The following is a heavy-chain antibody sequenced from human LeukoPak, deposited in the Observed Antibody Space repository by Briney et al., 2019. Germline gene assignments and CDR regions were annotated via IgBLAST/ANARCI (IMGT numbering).Heavy chain of an antibody. V-gene: IGHV3-74*01. CDR3: ARVWYHDFWSGYTPRPHFDY. CDR2: INTDGSST. D-gene: IGHD3-3*01. Sequence: QPGGSLRLSCAASGFTFSSYWMHWVRQAPGKGLVWVSRINTDGSSTTYADSVKGRFTISRDNAKNTLYLQMNSLRAEDTAVYYCARVWYHDFWSGYTPRPHFDYWGQGTLVTVSS. CDR1: GFTFSSYW. J-gene: IGHJ4*02.